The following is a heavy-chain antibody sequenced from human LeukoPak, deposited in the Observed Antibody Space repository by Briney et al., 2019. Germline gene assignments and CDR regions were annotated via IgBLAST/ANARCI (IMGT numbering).Heavy chain of an antibody. Sequence: GASVKVSCKASGYIFTSYYMHWVRQAPGQGLEWMGWINPNNGDTKYAQKFQGRVTMTRDTSISTAYMELSRLRSDDTAVYYCARDAVARDGYSDYWGQGTLVTVSS. CDR2: INPNNGDT. D-gene: IGHD5-24*01. J-gene: IGHJ4*02. CDR1: GYIFTSYY. CDR3: ARDAVARDGYSDY. V-gene: IGHV1-2*02.